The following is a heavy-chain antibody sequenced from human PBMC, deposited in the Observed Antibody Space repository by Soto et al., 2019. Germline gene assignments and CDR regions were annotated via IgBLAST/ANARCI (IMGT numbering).Heavy chain of an antibody. D-gene: IGHD4-4*01. Sequence: ASVKVSCKASGYTFTSYAISWVRQAPGQGLEWMGGIIPIFGTANYAQKFQGRATITADKSTSTAYMELSSLRSEDTAVYYCARASLGPTALLYYYGMDVWGQGTTVTVSS. V-gene: IGHV1-69*06. CDR1: GYTFTSYA. CDR3: ARASLGPTALLYYYGMDV. CDR2: IIPIFGTA. J-gene: IGHJ6*02.